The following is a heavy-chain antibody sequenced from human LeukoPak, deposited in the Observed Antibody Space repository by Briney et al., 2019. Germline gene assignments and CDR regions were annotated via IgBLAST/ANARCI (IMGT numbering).Heavy chain of an antibody. CDR1: GFTFSSYA. Sequence: TGGSLRLSCAASGFTFSSYAMSWVRQAPGKGLEWVSVIYSGGSTYYADSVKGRFTISRDNSKNTLYLQMNSLRAEDTAMYYCAKDREGGLWGQGTLVTVSS. V-gene: IGHV3-23*03. CDR3: AKDREGGL. CDR2: IYSGGST. J-gene: IGHJ4*02. D-gene: IGHD3-16*01.